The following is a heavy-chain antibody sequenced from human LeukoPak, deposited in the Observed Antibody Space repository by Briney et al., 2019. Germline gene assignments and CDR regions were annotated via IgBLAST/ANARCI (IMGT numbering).Heavy chain of an antibody. CDR1: GYTFTRYA. J-gene: IGHJ6*02. V-gene: IGHV1-18*01. D-gene: IGHD5-18*01. CDR3: ARGYSYGSDYYYGMDV. CDR2: ISVYNGNT. Sequence: GASVTVSYKASGYTFTRYAIRWVRLAPAQGLEWMGWISVYNGNTKYPQKVQGRVTITTDTSTSTAYMELRSLRSDDTAVYYCARGYSYGSDYYYGMDVWGQGTTVTVSS.